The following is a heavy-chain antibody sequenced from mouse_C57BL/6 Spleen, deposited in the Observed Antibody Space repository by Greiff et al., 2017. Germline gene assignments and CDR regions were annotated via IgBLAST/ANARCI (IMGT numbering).Heavy chain of an antibody. CDR1: GYTFTSYG. V-gene: IGHV1-58*01. CDR3: ARGVLYYDGSSPYWYFDV. J-gene: IGHJ1*03. D-gene: IGHD1-1*01. CDR2: IYIGNGYT. Sequence: VQLKQSGAELVRPGSSVKMSCKTSGYTFTSYGINWVKQRPGQGLEWIGYIYIGNGYTEYNEKFKGKATLTSDTSSSKAYMQLSSLTSEDSAIYFCARGVLYYDGSSPYWYFDVWGTGTTVTVSS.